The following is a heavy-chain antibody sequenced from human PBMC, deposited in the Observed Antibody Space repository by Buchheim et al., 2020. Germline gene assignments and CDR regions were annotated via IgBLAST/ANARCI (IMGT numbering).Heavy chain of an antibody. D-gene: IGHD2-15*01. V-gene: IGHV3-23*01. CDR2: ISGSGGTT. J-gene: IGHJ4*02. CDR1: GFTFRSYA. CDR3: AKDPDPVYCSGGSCYAN. Sequence: EVQLLESGGGFVQPGGSLRLSCAASGFTFRSYAMSWVRQAPGRGLDWVSVISGSGGTTYYADSVKGRFTISRDNSKNPLYLQMNSLRVEDTALYYCAKDPDPVYCSGGSCYANWGQGT.